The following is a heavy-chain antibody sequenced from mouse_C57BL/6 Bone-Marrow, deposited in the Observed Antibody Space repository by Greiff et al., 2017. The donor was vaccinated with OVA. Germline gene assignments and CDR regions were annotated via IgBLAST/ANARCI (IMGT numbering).Heavy chain of an antibody. J-gene: IGHJ3*01. V-gene: IGHV3-6*01. Sequence: EVKLEESGPGLVKPSQSLSLTCPVTGYSITSGYYWNWIRQFPGNKLEWMGYISYDGSNNYNPSLKNRISITRDTSKTQFFLKLNSVTTEDTATYYCARGYYYGSPWFAYWGQGTLVTVSA. CDR2: ISYDGSN. CDR3: ARGYYYGSPWFAY. D-gene: IGHD1-1*01. CDR1: GYSITSGYY.